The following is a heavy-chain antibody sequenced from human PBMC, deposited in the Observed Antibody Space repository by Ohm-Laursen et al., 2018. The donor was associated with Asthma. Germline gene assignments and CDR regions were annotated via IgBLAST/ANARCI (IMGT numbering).Heavy chain of an antibody. CDR1: GFTFDDYA. Sequence: SSLRLSCAASGFTFDDYAMHWVRQAPGKGLEWVSGISWNSGSIGYADSVKGRFTISRDNAKNSLYLQMNSLRAEDTALYYCAKVRYDSSGPFDYWGQGTLVTVSS. CDR2: ISWNSGSI. D-gene: IGHD3-22*01. V-gene: IGHV3-9*01. CDR3: AKVRYDSSGPFDY. J-gene: IGHJ4*02.